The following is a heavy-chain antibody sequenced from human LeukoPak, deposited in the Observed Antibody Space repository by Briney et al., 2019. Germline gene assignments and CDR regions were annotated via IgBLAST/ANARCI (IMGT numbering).Heavy chain of an antibody. J-gene: IGHJ5*02. CDR3: ARDVGIAAAGPENWFDP. Sequence: GASVKVSCKASGYTFTGYYMHWVRQAPGQGLEWMGWINAGNGNTKYSQKFQGRVTITRDTSASTAYMELSSLRSEDTAVYYCARDVGIAAAGPENWFDPWGQGTLVTVSS. D-gene: IGHD6-13*01. CDR1: GYTFTGYY. V-gene: IGHV1-3*01. CDR2: INAGNGNT.